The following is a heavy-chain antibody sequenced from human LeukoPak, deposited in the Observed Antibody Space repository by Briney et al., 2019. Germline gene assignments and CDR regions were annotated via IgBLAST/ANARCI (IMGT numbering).Heavy chain of an antibody. CDR3: ARGGSGWLDY. D-gene: IGHD6-19*01. V-gene: IGHV3-23*01. CDR1: GFTFSSYA. Sequence: PGGSLRLSCAASGFTFSSYAMSWVRQAPGKGLEWVSVISGSDGSTYYADSVKGRFTISRDNSKNTLYLQMNGLRAEDTAVYYCARGGSGWLDYWGQGTLVTVSS. J-gene: IGHJ4*02. CDR2: ISGSDGST.